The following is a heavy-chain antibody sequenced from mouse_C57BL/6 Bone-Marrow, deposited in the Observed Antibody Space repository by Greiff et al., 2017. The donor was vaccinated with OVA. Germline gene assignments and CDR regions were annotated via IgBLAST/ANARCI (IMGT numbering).Heavy chain of an antibody. V-gene: IGHV1-50*01. CDR1: GYTFTSYW. D-gene: IGHD1-1*01. Sequence: QVQLQQPGAELVKPGASVKLSCKASGYTFTSYWMQWVKQRPGQGLEWIGEIDPSDSYTTYNQKFKGKATLTVDTSSSTAYMQLSSLTSEDSAVYYCGIYYYGSSLDYWGQGTTLTVSS. CDR2: IDPSDSYT. J-gene: IGHJ2*01. CDR3: GIYYYGSSLDY.